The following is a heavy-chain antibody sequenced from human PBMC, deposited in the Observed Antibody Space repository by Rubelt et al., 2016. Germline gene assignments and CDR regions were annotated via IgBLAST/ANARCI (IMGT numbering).Heavy chain of an antibody. CDR2: IYPGDSDT. J-gene: IGHJ4*02. Sequence: EVQLVQSGAEVKKPGESLKISCKGSGYSFTSYWISWVRQMPGKGLEWMGIIYPGDSDTGYCPSFQALVTTSADKSISTAYLQWSGLKATDTAMYYGARRSNWNYADCWGQGTLVTVSS. D-gene: IGHD1-7*01. CDR3: ARRSNWNYADC. V-gene: IGHV5-51*01. CDR1: GYSFTSYW.